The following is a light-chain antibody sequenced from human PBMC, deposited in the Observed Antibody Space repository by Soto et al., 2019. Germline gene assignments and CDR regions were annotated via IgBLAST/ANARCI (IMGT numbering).Light chain of an antibody. CDR1: SSNIENNA. CDR2: YDN. Sequence: QSVLTQPPSVSEAPRQRVTISCSGSSSNIENNAVNWYQQVPGKAPKLLIHYDNVVASGASDRFSGSKSGTSASLAISGLQSEDEAIYYCATWDDSLNGPVFGGGTKLTVL. V-gene: IGLV1-36*01. J-gene: IGLJ2*01. CDR3: ATWDDSLNGPV.